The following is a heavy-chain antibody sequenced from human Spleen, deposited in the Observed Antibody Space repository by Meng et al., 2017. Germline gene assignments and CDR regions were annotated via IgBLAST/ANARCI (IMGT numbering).Heavy chain of an antibody. CDR2: IDPKTGDT. CDR1: GYNFPDYY. J-gene: IGHJ4*02. Sequence: VQVVQPGAGGKKPGASVKVSCKPSGYNFPDYYIHWVRRAPGKGLEWMGRIDPKTGDTHYALKFQGRVTMTGDTSISTAYMELSGLRSEDTAVYYCAREVVRGFDYWGQGTLVTVSS. D-gene: IGHD3-10*01. V-gene: IGHV1-2*06. CDR3: AREVVRGFDY.